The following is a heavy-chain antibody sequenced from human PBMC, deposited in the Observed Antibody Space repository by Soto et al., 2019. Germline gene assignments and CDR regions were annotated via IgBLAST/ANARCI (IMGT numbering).Heavy chain of an antibody. V-gene: IGHV4-59*01. J-gene: IGHJ5*02. Sequence: PSETLSLTCTVSGGSISSYYWSWIRQPPGKGLEWIGYIYYSGSTNYNPSLKSRVTISVDTSKNQFSLKLSSVTAADTAVYYCARTHYDFWDNWFDPWGQGTLVTVSS. CDR3: ARTHYDFWDNWFDP. D-gene: IGHD3-3*01. CDR1: GGSISSYY. CDR2: IYYSGST.